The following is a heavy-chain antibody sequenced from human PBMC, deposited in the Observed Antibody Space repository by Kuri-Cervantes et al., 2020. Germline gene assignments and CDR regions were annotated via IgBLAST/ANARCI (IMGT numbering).Heavy chain of an antibody. Sequence: GSLRLSCAVSGYSISSGYYWGWIRQPPGKGLEWIGQINHSGSTNYNPSLKSRVTISVDTSRNQFSLKLNSVTAADTAAYYCASGYSSGWFFYWGQGTLVTVSS. V-gene: IGHV4-38-2*01. CDR2: INHSGST. CDR1: GYSISSGYY. D-gene: IGHD6-19*01. J-gene: IGHJ4*02. CDR3: ASGYSSGWFFY.